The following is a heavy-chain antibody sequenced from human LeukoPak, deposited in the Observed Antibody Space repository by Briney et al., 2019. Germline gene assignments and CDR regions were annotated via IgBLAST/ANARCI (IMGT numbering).Heavy chain of an antibody. CDR3: ARDLGEIAMAGMFSTQSHFDR. D-gene: IGHD6-19*01. V-gene: IGHV1-2*02. CDR1: GYMFTDYY. Sequence: GASVKVSCKASGYMFTDYYMHWVRQAPGQGLEWMGWINPKGGGTNYAQKFQGRVTMTRDTSIITGYMDLSGLRSDDTAVYFCARDLGEIAMAGMFSTQSHFDRWGQGTLVTVSS. CDR2: INPKGGGT. J-gene: IGHJ4*02.